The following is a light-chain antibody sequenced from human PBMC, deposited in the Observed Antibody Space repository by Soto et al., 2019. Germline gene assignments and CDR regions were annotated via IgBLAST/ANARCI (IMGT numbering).Light chain of an antibody. CDR2: ENN. J-gene: IGLJ3*02. Sequence: QSVLTQPPSVSGAPGQRVSISCTGSSSNIGAGYDVNWYQQLPGTAPKLVIYENNNRPSGVPDRFSGSKFGTSASLAITGLQAEDEAEYYCQSYDSSLSVWVFGGGTKLTVL. CDR3: QSYDSSLSVWV. V-gene: IGLV1-40*01. CDR1: SSNIGAGYD.